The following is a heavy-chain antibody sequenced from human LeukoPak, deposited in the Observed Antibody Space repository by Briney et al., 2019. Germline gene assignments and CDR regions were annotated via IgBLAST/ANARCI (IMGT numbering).Heavy chain of an antibody. CDR3: ARVPNLLRYSYGQRYFDY. CDR1: GYTFTSYG. CDR2: ISAYNGNT. D-gene: IGHD5-18*01. J-gene: IGHJ4*02. V-gene: IGHV1-18*01. Sequence: ASVKVSCKASGYTFTSYGISWVRQAPGQGLEWMGWISAYNGNTNYAQKLQGRVTMTTDTSTSTAYMELRSLRSDDTAVYYCARVPNLLRYSYGQRYFDYWGQGTLVTVSS.